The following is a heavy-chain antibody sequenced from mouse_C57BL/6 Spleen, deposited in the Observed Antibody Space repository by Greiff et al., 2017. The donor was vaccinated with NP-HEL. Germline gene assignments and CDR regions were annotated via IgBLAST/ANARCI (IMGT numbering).Heavy chain of an antibody. CDR3: ARRGQLRPLMDY. J-gene: IGHJ4*01. V-gene: IGHV1-61*01. Sequence: VQLQQPGAELVRPGSSVKLSCKASGYTFTSYGMDWVKQRPGQGLEWIGNIYPSDSETHYNQKFKDKATLTVDKSSSTAYMQLSSLTSEDSAVYYCARRGQLRPLMDYWGQGTSVTVSS. CDR1: GYTFTSYG. D-gene: IGHD3-2*02. CDR2: IYPSDSET.